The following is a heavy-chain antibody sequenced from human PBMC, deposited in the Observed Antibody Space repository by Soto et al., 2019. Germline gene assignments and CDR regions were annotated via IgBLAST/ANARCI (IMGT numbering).Heavy chain of an antibody. CDR3: AIDLADTAMELYYYYYGMDV. Sequence: PGGSLRLSCAASGFTFSSYGMHWVRPAPGKGLEWVAVISYDGSNKYYADNVKGRFTISRDNSKNTLYLQMNSLRAEDMAVFYCAIDLADTAMELYYYYYGMDVWGQGTTVTVS. V-gene: IGHV3-30*03. D-gene: IGHD5-18*01. CDR1: GFTFSSYG. J-gene: IGHJ6*02. CDR2: ISYDGSNK.